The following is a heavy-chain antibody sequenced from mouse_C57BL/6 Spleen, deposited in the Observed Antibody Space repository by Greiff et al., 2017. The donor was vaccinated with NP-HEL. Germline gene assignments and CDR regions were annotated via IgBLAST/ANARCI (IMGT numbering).Heavy chain of an antibody. CDR3: ARGVEATVEVYFSY. J-gene: IGHJ2*01. CDR2: IYPRSGNK. V-gene: IGHV1-81*01. CDR1: GYTFTSYG. D-gene: IGHD1-1*01. Sequence: VKLMESGAELARPGASVKLSCKASGYTFTSYGIRWVKQRTGQGLEWIGEIYPRSGNKYYNEKFKGKATLTADKSSSTAYKELRRLPSDDSAVYFCARGVEATVEVYFSYWGQGTPLTVSS.